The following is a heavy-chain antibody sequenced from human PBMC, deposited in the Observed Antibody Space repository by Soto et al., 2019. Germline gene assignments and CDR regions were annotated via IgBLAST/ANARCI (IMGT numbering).Heavy chain of an antibody. J-gene: IGHJ5*01. D-gene: IGHD1-1*01. Sequence: QLQLQESGPGLVKSSETLSLTCTVSGGSIRSSYYWGWIRQAPGTGLKWIGSIRESVNTYDNPSLRCRVIIAVDTSKDQISLRLSSVTAADTPVYYCARHGTLGRKLRVENWFDSWGQGTQITVSS. CDR3: ARHGTLGRKLRVENWFDS. V-gene: IGHV4-39*01. CDR1: GGSIRSSYY. CDR2: IRESVNT.